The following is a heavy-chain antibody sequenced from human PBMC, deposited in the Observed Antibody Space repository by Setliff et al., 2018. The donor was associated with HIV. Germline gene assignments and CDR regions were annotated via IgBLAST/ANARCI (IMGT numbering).Heavy chain of an antibody. CDR3: ARAYYHHSGAYWSTDYYYSYIDV. CDR1: GFTFSTSG. J-gene: IGHJ6*03. D-gene: IGHD3-22*01. V-gene: IGHV3-21*04. CDR2: ISSRGGSV. Sequence: KPGGSLRLSCAASGFTFSTSGMNWVRQAPGKGLEWVSSISSRGGSVYYADSVKGRFTISRDNAKNSLYLQMDSLRAEDTAVYYCARAYYHHSGAYWSTDYYYSYIDVWGKGTTVTVSS.